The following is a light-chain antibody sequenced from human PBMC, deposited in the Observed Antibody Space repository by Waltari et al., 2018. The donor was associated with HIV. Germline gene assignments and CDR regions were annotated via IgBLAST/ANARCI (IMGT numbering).Light chain of an antibody. J-gene: IGKJ4*01. V-gene: IGKV3-11*01. CDR2: DVS. Sequence: EIVLTQSPVTLSLSPGERATLSCRASQNINTFLAWYQHIPRQAPRLLIYDVSNRATGIPARFSGSVSGTDFTLTISSLEPEDFAVYYCQQRSNWPLTFGGGTKVEMK. CDR3: QQRSNWPLT. CDR1: QNINTF.